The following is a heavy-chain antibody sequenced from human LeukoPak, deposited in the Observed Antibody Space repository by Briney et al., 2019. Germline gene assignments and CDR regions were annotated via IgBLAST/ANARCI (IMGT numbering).Heavy chain of an antibody. CDR3: ARDYRGYFWSGFRFDP. CDR2: INPNSGGT. Sequence: ASVKVSCKASGYTFTGYYMHWVRQAPGQGLEWMGWINPNSGGTNYGQRSQGRVTMTRDTSISTVYMELSRLRSDDTAVYYCARDYRGYFWSGFRFDPWGQGTLVTVSS. V-gene: IGHV1-2*02. D-gene: IGHD3-3*01. J-gene: IGHJ5*02. CDR1: GYTFTGYY.